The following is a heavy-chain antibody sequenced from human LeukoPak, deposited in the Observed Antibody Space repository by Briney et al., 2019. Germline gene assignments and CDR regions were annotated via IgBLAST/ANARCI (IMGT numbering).Heavy chain of an antibody. CDR1: GDSINTVGYH. J-gene: IGHJ4*02. CDR3: ARDGGTTSNLFDY. D-gene: IGHD4-17*01. V-gene: IGHV4-30-2*01. Sequence: PSETLSLTCTVSGDSINTVGYHWSWIRQPPGKGLEWIGDFYHRGSTSFNPSLKSRVTISVDRSKNQFSLNFSSVTAADTAVYYCARDGGTTSNLFDYWGQGTLVTVSS. CDR2: FYHRGST.